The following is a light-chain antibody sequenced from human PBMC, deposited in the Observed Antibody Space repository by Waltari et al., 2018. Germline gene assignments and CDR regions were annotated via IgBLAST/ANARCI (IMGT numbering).Light chain of an antibody. V-gene: IGKV1-12*01. CDR2: DAS. CDR1: QGISRW. CDR3: QQGNDFPLT. Sequence: DIQMPQSPSSVSASVVDRVTITCRASQGISRWLGWYQQKPGKAPKFLIYDASTLQSGVPSRFSGSGSGREFTLTISSLQPEDFSTYYCQQGNDFPLTFGGGTKVEMK. J-gene: IGKJ4*01.